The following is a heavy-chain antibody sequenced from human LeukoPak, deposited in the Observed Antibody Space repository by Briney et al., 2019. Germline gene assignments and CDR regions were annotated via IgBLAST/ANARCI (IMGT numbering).Heavy chain of an antibody. Sequence: ASVKVSCKASGYSFTNYAIQWVRQAPGQRLEWRGWINAGNGKTKYSQNVQGRVTITRDTSASTAYMELSGLRSEDTAVYYCARAIWTSTVTTYYFDYWGQGALVTVSS. CDR1: GYSFTNYA. J-gene: IGHJ4*02. CDR3: ARAIWTSTVTTYYFDY. CDR2: INAGNGKT. V-gene: IGHV1-3*01. D-gene: IGHD4-17*01.